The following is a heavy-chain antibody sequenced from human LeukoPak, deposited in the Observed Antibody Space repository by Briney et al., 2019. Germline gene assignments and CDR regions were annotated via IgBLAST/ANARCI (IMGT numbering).Heavy chain of an antibody. CDR2: IYHSGST. J-gene: IGHJ4*02. V-gene: IGHV4-59*12. D-gene: IGHD6-19*01. CDR3: AREAAVAGGAPR. CDR1: GGSISDYY. Sequence: PSETLSLTCTVSGGSISDYYWSWIRQPPGKGLEWIGYIYHSGSTYYNPSLKSRVTISVDRSKNQFSLKLSSVTAADTAVYYCAREAAVAGGAPRWGQGTLVTVSS.